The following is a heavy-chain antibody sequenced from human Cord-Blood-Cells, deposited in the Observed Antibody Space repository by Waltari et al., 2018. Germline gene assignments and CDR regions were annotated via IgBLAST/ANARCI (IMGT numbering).Heavy chain of an antibody. CDR3: ARDHGVLMVYAPSPFDY. V-gene: IGHV1-69*09. D-gene: IGHD2-8*01. CDR1: GGTFSSYA. Sequence: QVQLVQSGAEVKKPGSSVKVSCKASGGTFSSYAISWVRQAPGQGLEWMGRIIPILGIANYAQKFQGRVTITADKSTSTAYMELSSLRSEDTAVYYCARDHGVLMVYAPSPFDYWGQGTLVTVSS. CDR2: IIPILGIA. J-gene: IGHJ4*02.